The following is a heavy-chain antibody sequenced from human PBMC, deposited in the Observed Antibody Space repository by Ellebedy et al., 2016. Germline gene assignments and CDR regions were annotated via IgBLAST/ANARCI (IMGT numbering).Heavy chain of an antibody. V-gene: IGHV4-4*02. CDR2: SHHSGSS. D-gene: IGHD3-10*01. J-gene: IGHJ4*02. CDR1: GDSISSTNW. Sequence: SQTLSLTXXVSGDSISSTNWWSWVRQPPGKGLEWIGESHHSGSSNYNPSLRSRVIILVDKTKNQFSLKLSSVTAADTAVYHCARGGTYYYGSGGLFDYWGEGALVSVSS. CDR3: ARGGTYYYGSGGLFDY.